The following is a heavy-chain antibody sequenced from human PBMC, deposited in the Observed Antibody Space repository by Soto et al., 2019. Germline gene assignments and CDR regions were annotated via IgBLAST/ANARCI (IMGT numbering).Heavy chain of an antibody. J-gene: IGHJ4*02. CDR1: GYTFTDYY. CDR3: ARRYDTSGYWDY. V-gene: IGHV1-2*02. D-gene: IGHD3-22*01. Sequence: QVQLVQSGAEVKKPGASVKVSCKASGYTFTDYYIYWVRQAPGQGLEWMGWINPNTGGTNYAQKFQGRVTVTRDTSISTAYMELSRLRSDDSAVYYCARRYDTSGYWDYRGQGTLVTVSS. CDR2: INPNTGGT.